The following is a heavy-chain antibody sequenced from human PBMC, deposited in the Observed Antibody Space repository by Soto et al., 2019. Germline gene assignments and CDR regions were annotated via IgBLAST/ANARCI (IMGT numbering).Heavy chain of an antibody. CDR2: INHSGST. Sequence: SETLSLTCAVYGGSFSGYYWSWIRQPPGKGLEWIGEINHSGSTNYNPSLKSRVTISVDTSKNQFSLKLSSVTAADTAVYYCARYIVVVVAASGAYAGFDYWGQGTLVTVSS. CDR3: ARYIVVVVAASGAYAGFDY. CDR1: GGSFSGYY. V-gene: IGHV4-34*01. J-gene: IGHJ4*02. D-gene: IGHD2-15*01.